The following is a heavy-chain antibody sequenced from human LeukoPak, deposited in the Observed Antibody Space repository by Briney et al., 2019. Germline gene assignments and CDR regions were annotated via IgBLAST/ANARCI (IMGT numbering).Heavy chain of an antibody. D-gene: IGHD3-10*01. CDR3: AREGSTFGESSRWFDP. CDR2: MYYTGSS. V-gene: IGHV4-39*01. CDR1: GGSISSTRYY. Sequence: SETLSLTCSVSGGSISSTRYYWGWIRQPPGKGLDWIGSMYYTGSSYYNPSLKSRVTISADTSKNQFSLKLSSVTAADTAVYYCAREGSTFGESSRWFDPWGQGTLVTVSS. J-gene: IGHJ5*02.